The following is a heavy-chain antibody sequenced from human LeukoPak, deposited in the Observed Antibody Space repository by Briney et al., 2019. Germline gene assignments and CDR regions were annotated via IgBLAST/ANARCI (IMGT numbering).Heavy chain of an antibody. D-gene: IGHD5-24*01. CDR1: GFTFSSYA. Sequence: GGSLRLSCAASGFTFSSYAMSWVRQAPGKGLEWVSAISGNGGSTYYADSVKGRFTISRDNSKNTLYLQMNSLRAEDTAVYYCAKTDLGTISGFYYGMDVWGQGTTVTVSS. V-gene: IGHV3-23*01. CDR2: ISGNGGST. CDR3: AKTDLGTISGFYYGMDV. J-gene: IGHJ6*02.